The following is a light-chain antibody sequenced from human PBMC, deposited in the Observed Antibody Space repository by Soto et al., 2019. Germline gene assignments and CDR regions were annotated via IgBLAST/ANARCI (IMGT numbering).Light chain of an antibody. CDR1: QNIVKY. Sequence: DIQMTQSPSSLSASVGDRVTITCRASQNIVKYLNWYQQTPGQAPKLLIYGASRLESGVPSRFSGLGSGTFFTLTISRLQPEEFAIYYCQQSYSNLYTFGQGTRLEI. J-gene: IGKJ2*01. CDR3: QQSYSNLYT. CDR2: GAS. V-gene: IGKV1-39*01.